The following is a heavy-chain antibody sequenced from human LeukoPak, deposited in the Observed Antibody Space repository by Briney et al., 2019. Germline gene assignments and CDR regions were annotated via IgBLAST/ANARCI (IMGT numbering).Heavy chain of an antibody. CDR1: GGSFSGYY. J-gene: IGHJ4*02. CDR3: ARGRFRGIAVAGHQRAPFDY. V-gene: IGHV4-34*01. D-gene: IGHD6-19*01. CDR2: INHSGST. Sequence: SETLSLTCAVYGGSFSGYYWSWIRQPPGKGLEWIGEINHSGSTNYNPSLKSRVTISVDTSKNQFSLKLSSVTAADTAVYYCARGRFRGIAVAGHQRAPFDYWGLGTLVTVSS.